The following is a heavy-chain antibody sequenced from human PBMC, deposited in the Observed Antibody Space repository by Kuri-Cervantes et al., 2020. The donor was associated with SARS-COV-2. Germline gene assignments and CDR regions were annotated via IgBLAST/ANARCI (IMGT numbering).Heavy chain of an antibody. CDR3: YCAPKEGFDS. CDR1: GDSFSSYS. V-gene: IGHV1-69*05. J-gene: IGHJ4*02. D-gene: IGHD2-21*01. Sequence: SVKVSCKASGDSFSSYSFNWVRQAPGQGLEWMGGIIPMFGTADYAQKFQGRVTMTRDTSTSTVYLELSSLTSEDTAIYYCYCAPKEGFDSWGQGTLVTVSS. CDR2: IIPMFGTA.